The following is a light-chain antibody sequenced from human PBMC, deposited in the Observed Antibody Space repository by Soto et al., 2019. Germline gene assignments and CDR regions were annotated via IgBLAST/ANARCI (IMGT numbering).Light chain of an antibody. CDR3: QAWDSSIVT. CDR1: KLGDKY. CDR2: QDT. Sequence: SYELTQPPSVSVSPGKTASITCSGDKLGDKYACWYQQKPGQSPVLVIYQDTKRPSEIPERFSGSNSGNTATLTISGTQAMDEGDYYCQAWDSSIVTFGGGTKLTVL. V-gene: IGLV3-1*01. J-gene: IGLJ2*01.